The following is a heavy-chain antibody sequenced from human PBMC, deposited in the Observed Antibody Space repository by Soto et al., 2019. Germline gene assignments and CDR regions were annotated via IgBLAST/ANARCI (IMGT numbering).Heavy chain of an antibody. CDR2: INTDGSNT. CDR1: GFTLINYW. Sequence: EVQLVESGGGLVPPGGSLRLHCAASGFTLINYWMHWVRQAPGKGLVWVSGINTDGSNTNYADSVKGRFTISRDNAKNTLSLQMNSLRAEDTAVYYCARVYYDSSGTPFPDYWGRGTLVTVSS. CDR3: ARVYYDSSGTPFPDY. J-gene: IGHJ4*02. D-gene: IGHD3-22*01. V-gene: IGHV3-74*01.